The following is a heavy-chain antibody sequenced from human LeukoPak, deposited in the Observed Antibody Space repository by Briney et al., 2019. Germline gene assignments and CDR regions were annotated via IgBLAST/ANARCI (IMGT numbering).Heavy chain of an antibody. CDR2: INPNSGGT. CDR1: GYTFTSYG. CDR3: ARVYYDSSGYYSGEDY. D-gene: IGHD3-22*01. V-gene: IGHV1-2*02. Sequence: ASVKVSCKASGYTFTSYGISWVRQAPGQGLEWMGWINPNSGGTNYAQKFQGRVTMTRDTSISTAYMELSRLRSDDTAVYYCARVYYDSSGYYSGEDYWGQGTLVTVSS. J-gene: IGHJ4*02.